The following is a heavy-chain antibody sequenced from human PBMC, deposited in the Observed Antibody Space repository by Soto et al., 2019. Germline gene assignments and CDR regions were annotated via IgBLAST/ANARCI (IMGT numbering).Heavy chain of an antibody. J-gene: IGHJ4*02. CDR2: IRSKNSSYAT. Sequence: PGGSLRLSCAASGFMFSDSSIHWVRQASGKGLEWVGRIRSKNSSYATGYAASVKGRFTVSRDDSKNTAYLQMDSLRSEDTAVYYCTRVMRPTTFDYWGQGTVVTVSS. D-gene: IGHD1-1*01. V-gene: IGHV3-73*01. CDR1: GFMFSDSS. CDR3: TRVMRPTTFDY.